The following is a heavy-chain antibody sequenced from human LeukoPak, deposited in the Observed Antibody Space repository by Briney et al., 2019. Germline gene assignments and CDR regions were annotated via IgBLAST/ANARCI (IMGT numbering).Heavy chain of an antibody. D-gene: IGHD6-13*01. J-gene: IGHJ6*02. CDR2: IYYSGST. Sequence: SSETLSLTCTVSGGSISSYYWSWIRQPPGKGLEWIGYIYYSGSTNYNPSLKSRVTISVDTSKNQFSLKLSSVTAADTAVYYCARDGGQLVQSHYYYYGMDVWGQGTTVTVSS. CDR1: GGSISSYY. V-gene: IGHV4-59*01. CDR3: ARDGGQLVQSHYYYYGMDV.